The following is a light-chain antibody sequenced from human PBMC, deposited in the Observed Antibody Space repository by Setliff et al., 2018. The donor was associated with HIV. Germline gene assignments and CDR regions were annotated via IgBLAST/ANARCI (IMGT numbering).Light chain of an antibody. Sequence: QSVLTQPASVSGSPGQSITISCTGTSSDVGTYNFVSWYQQHPGKAPKLMIYEGSKRPSGVSNRFFGSKSGYTASLTISGLQAEDEADYYCCSYAGSTLYVVGTGTKV. CDR2: EGS. CDR3: CSYAGSTLYV. CDR1: SSDVGTYNF. J-gene: IGLJ1*01. V-gene: IGLV2-23*01.